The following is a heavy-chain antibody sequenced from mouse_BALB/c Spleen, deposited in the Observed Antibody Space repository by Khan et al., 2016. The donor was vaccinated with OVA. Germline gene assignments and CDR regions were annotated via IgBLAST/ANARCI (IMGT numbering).Heavy chain of an antibody. J-gene: IGHJ3*01. D-gene: IGHD2-4*01. CDR3: ARMVYDYGRGPLFAH. CDR1: GFSLTNYS. CDR2: IWSAGST. V-gene: IGHV2-2*02. Sequence: QVQLKQSGPGLVQPSQSLSITCTVSGFSLTNYSLHWVRQSPGKGLEWLGVIWSAGSTDYNAAFISSMTIRKDNSRSQVLSKMNILQLNDTAIYFCARMVYDYGRGPLFAHLGQVTLVTVSA.